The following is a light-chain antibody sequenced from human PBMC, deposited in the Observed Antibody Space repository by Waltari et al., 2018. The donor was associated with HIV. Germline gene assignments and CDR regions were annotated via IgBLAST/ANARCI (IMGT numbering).Light chain of an antibody. CDR1: SSDVGGYNY. J-gene: IGLJ3*02. V-gene: IGLV2-8*01. Sequence: QSALTPPPSASASPGQSVTISCSGTSSDVGGYNYVSLYQRHPGKAPQLLIYEVMKRPSGVPDRFFGSKSGNAASLTVSGLQAEEEADYFCSSYAGDYNLVFGGGTKLTVL. CDR2: EVM. CDR3: SSYAGDYNLV.